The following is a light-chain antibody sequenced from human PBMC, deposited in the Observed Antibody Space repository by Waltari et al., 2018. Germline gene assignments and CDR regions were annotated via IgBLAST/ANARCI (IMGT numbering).Light chain of an antibody. CDR1: SSAIGAYTY. Sequence: QSALPQPPSASGSPGQSVTFSCTGTSSAIGAYTYVSWYQQHPAHAPKLIVFEVTKRPSGVPDHFSGSKSGNTASLTISGLQAEDEADYYCSSYAGSDNYVFGGGTKVTVL. J-gene: IGLJ1*01. CDR2: EVT. V-gene: IGLV2-8*01. CDR3: SSYAGSDNYV.